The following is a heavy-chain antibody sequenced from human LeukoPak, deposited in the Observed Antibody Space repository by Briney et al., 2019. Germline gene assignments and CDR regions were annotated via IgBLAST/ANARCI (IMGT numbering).Heavy chain of an antibody. V-gene: IGHV3-23*01. D-gene: IGHD1-26*01. J-gene: IGHJ4*02. Sequence: GGSLRLSCAASGFTFSSYALIWVRQAPGKGLEWVAGITGSGGSTQHADSEKGRFTISRDNSKNTLYLQMSSLRAEDTAVYFCASPRSSFFDYWGQGTLVTVSS. CDR1: GFTFSSYA. CDR3: ASPRSSFFDY. CDR2: ITGSGGST.